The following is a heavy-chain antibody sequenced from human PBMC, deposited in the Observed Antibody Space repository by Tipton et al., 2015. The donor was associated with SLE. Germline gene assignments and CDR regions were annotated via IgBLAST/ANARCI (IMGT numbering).Heavy chain of an antibody. CDR1: GGSISSSSYY. V-gene: IGHV4-39*07. D-gene: IGHD3-3*01. Sequence: TLSLTCTVSGGSISSSSYYWGWIRQPQGQGLEWIGSIYYSGSTYYNPSLKSRVTISVDTTKNQFSLKLSSVTAADTAVYYCARHKDFLEWLSSANWFDPWGQGTLVTVSS. CDR3: ARHKDFLEWLSSANWFDP. J-gene: IGHJ5*02. CDR2: IYYSGST.